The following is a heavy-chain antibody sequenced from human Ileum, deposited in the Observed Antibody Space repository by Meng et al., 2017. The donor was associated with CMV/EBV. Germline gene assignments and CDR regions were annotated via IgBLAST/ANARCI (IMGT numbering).Heavy chain of an antibody. CDR3: ARGWGQLPRRNIDY. D-gene: IGHD2-2*01. Sequence: ASVKVSCKASGYTFTSYYMHWVRQAPGQGLEWMGWINPNSGGTNYAQKFQGRVTMTRDTSISTAYMELSRLRSDDTAVYYCARGWGQLPRRNIDYWGQGTLVTVSS. J-gene: IGHJ4*02. CDR1: GYTFTSYY. CDR2: INPNSGGT. V-gene: IGHV1-2*02.